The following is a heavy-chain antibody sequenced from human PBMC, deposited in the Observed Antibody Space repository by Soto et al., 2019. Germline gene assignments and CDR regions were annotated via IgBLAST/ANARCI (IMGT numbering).Heavy chain of an antibody. V-gene: IGHV4-39*01. CDR3: ARGEIYGSGTQPRHLSCMDV. D-gene: IGHD3-10*01. J-gene: IGHJ6*02. Sequence: QLLESGPGLVKPSETLSLTCTVSGGSISSSSYYWGWIRQPPGKGLEWIGSIYYSGSTYYNPSLKSRVTISVDTSKNQFCRTRSSVTAADTDVYYCARGEIYGSGTQPRHLSCMDVWGQGTTVTVSS. CDR2: IYYSGST. CDR1: GGSISSSSYY.